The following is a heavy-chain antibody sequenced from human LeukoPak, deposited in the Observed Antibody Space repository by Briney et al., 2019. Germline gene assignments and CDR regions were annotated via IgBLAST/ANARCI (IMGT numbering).Heavy chain of an antibody. J-gene: IGHJ3*02. Sequence: GGSLRLSCAASGFTFSSYSMNWVRQAPGKGLEWVSSISSSSSYIYYADSVKGRFTISRDNAKNSLYLQMNSLRAEDTAVYYCARDQAGELLIWNAFDIGGQGTMVTVSS. CDR2: ISSSSSYI. CDR3: ARDQAGELLIWNAFDI. D-gene: IGHD3-10*01. CDR1: GFTFSSYS. V-gene: IGHV3-21*01.